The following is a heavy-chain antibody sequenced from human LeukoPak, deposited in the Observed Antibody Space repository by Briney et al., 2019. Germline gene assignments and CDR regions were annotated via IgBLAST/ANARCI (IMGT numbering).Heavy chain of an antibody. Sequence: PGGSLRLSCAAPGFTFSSYAMSWVRQAPGKGLEWVSAISASGGSTYYVDSVKGRFTISRDTSKNTLFLQMSSLRAEDSAIYYCAKDRPLNWGYYFDSWGQGTLVTVSS. CDR2: ISASGGST. D-gene: IGHD7-27*01. J-gene: IGHJ4*02. CDR3: AKDRPLNWGYYFDS. CDR1: GFTFSSYA. V-gene: IGHV3-23*01.